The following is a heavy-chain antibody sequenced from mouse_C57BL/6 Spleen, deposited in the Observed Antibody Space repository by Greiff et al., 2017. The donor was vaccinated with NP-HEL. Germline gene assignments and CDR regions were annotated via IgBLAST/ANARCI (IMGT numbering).Heavy chain of an antibody. CDR3: TTSGYDAAWFAY. Sequence: EVQLQQSGAELVRPGASVKLSCTASGFNIKDDYMHWVKQRPEQGLEWIGWIDPENGDTVYASKFQGQATITADTSSNTAYLQLSSLTSEDTAVYYCTTSGYDAAWFAYWGQGTLVTVSA. CDR1: GFNIKDDY. J-gene: IGHJ3*01. CDR2: IDPENGDT. D-gene: IGHD2-2*01. V-gene: IGHV14-4*01.